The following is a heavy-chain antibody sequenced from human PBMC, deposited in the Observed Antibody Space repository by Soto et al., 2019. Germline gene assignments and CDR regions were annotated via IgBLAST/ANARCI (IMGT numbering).Heavy chain of an antibody. CDR1: GGSFTSNNW. V-gene: IGHV4-4*02. Sequence: KPSETLSLTCAVSGGSFTSNNWWTWVRQPPGQGLEWIGEIYRTGSTNYNPSLKSRATISLDKSENQFSLKVTSLTAADTAVYYCASRDPGTSVDYWGQGTLVTVPS. D-gene: IGHD4-17*01. CDR2: IYRTGST. J-gene: IGHJ4*02. CDR3: ASRDPGTSVDY.